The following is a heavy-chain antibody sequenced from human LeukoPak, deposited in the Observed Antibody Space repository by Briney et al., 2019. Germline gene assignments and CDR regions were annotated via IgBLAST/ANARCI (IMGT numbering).Heavy chain of an antibody. CDR3: ARDGGAATHDAFDI. CDR2: IKQDGSEK. Sequence: GVSLRLSCAASGFTFSSYWMSWVRQAPGKGLEWVANIKQDGSEKYYVDSGKGRFTISRDNAKNSLYLQMNSLRAEDTAVYYCARDGGAATHDAFDIWGQGTMVTVSS. CDR1: GFTFSSYW. V-gene: IGHV3-7*01. D-gene: IGHD2-15*01. J-gene: IGHJ3*02.